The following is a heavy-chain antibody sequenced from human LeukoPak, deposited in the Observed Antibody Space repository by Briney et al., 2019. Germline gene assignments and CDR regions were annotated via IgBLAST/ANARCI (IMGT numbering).Heavy chain of an antibody. CDR2: ISGSDSLK. Sequence: GGSLRLSCAASGFTIDTYGMNWVRQAPGEGLEWVSHISGSDSLKYYADSVKGRFTISRDNAKNSLYLQMNTLRAEDTAVYYCAREEYYGSGSYMRYFYYYDMDVWGKGTTVTVSS. J-gene: IGHJ6*04. CDR1: GFTIDTYG. D-gene: IGHD3-10*01. CDR3: AREEYYGSGSYMRYFYYYDMDV. V-gene: IGHV3-48*03.